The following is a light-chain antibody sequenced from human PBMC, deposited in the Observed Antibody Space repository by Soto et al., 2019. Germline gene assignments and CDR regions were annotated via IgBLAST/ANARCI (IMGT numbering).Light chain of an antibody. V-gene: IGKV1-8*01. Sequence: IRMTQSPSSLSASIGDRVTFTCRASHRLNTYLAWSQQKPGKAPKLLIYGASTLQSGVPSRFSGSGSGTDFTLLISSLQSEDFATYYCQQYFSYPYTFGQGTKLEIK. CDR2: GAS. CDR1: HRLNTY. J-gene: IGKJ2*01. CDR3: QQYFSYPYT.